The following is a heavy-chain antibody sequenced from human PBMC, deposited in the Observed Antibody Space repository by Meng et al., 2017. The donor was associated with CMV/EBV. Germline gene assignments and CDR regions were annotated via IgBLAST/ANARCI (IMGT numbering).Heavy chain of an antibody. Sequence: SCTVSGGSISSGDYYWSWIRQPPGKGLEWIGYIYYSGSTYYNPSLKSRVTISVDTSKNQFSLKLSSVTAADTAVYYCARGQGDFWSGYSVYYYYGMDVWGQGTTVTVSS. V-gene: IGHV4-30-4*08. D-gene: IGHD3-3*01. J-gene: IGHJ6*02. CDR1: GGSISSGDYY. CDR3: ARGQGDFWSGYSVYYYYGMDV. CDR2: IYYSGST.